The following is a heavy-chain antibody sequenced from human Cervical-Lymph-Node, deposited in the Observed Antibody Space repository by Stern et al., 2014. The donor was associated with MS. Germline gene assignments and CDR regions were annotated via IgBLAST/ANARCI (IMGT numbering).Heavy chain of an antibody. CDR3: ARAGGSKDDF. V-gene: IGHV3-11*01. CDR1: GFTFSDYY. Sequence: MQLVESGGGLVKPGGSLRLSCAASGFTFSDYYMNWIRQAPGKGLEWVSYISGRDGTIFYADSVKGRFTISRDNAKKSLYLQMNSLRAEDTAVYYCARAGGSKDDFWGQGTLVTVSS. J-gene: IGHJ4*02. CDR2: ISGRDGTI. D-gene: IGHD3-10*01.